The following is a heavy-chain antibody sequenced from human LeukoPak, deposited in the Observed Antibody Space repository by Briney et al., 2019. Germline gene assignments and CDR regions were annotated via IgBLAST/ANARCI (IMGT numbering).Heavy chain of an antibody. CDR2: MNPNSGNT. CDR3: ARGSDSSWYWYFDL. J-gene: IGHJ2*01. Sequence: GASVKVSCKASGYTFTSYDINWVRQATGQGLEWMGWMNPNSGNTGYAQKFQGRVTMTRDTSTSTVYMELSSLRSDDTAVYYCARGSDSSWYWYFDLWGRGTLVTVSS. CDR1: GYTFTSYD. D-gene: IGHD6-13*01. V-gene: IGHV1-8*02.